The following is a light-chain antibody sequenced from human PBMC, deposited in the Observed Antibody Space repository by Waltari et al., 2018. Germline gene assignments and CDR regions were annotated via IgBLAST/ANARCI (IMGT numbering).Light chain of an antibody. V-gene: IGLV1-40*01. CDR3: QSYDSSLSGFYV. CDR1: YSNVGAGYD. Sequence: QSVLTQQPSVSGAPGQTVTISCTGTYSNVGAGYDVHWYQQVPGAAPKLLIFGNNNRPSGVPDRFSGSKSGASASLAITGLQADDEADYFCQSYDSSLSGFYVFGSGTKVTVL. J-gene: IGLJ1*01. CDR2: GNN.